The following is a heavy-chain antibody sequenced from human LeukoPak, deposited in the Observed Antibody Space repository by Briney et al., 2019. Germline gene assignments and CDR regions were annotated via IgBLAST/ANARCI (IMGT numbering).Heavy chain of an antibody. V-gene: IGHV3-23*01. D-gene: IGHD2/OR15-2a*01. CDR2: VSGGGST. CDR3: AKVLKYYAPFDY. CDR1: GFTFSNYA. Sequence: GGSLRLSCAASGFTFSNYAMNWVRQAPGRGLEWVSAVSGGGSTYYADPVKGRFTISRDNSRNTLYLEMNSLRADATAVYYCAKVLKYYAPFDYWGQVTMVTVAS. J-gene: IGHJ4*02.